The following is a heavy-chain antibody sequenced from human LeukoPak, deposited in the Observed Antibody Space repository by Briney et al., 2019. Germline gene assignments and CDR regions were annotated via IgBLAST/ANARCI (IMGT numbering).Heavy chain of an antibody. Sequence: PGGSLRLSCTVSGFTFTNAWMTWVRQAPGKGLEWVGRIESKTTGGTTDYAAPVKGRFTISRDDSQNTLYLQMNSLKTEDTAVYYCTTSADDFYDSGGYHFPPHYWGQGALVTVSS. J-gene: IGHJ4*02. CDR2: IESKTTGGTT. CDR3: TTSADDFYDSGGYHFPPHY. CDR1: GFTFTNAW. V-gene: IGHV3-15*04. D-gene: IGHD3-22*01.